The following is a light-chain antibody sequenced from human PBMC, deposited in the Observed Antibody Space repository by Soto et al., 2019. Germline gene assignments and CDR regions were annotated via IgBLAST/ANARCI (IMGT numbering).Light chain of an antibody. CDR3: QQSYSSLRT. V-gene: IGKV1-39*01. CDR1: QSIRQF. Sequence: DIELTQSPSSLSASVGDRITITCRASQSIRQFLNWYQQKPGKAPKLLIAAASSLRGGVPSRFSGSGSGTVFTLSISEVQPEDFATYYCQQSYSSLRTFGQGTNVEVK. J-gene: IGKJ1*01. CDR2: AAS.